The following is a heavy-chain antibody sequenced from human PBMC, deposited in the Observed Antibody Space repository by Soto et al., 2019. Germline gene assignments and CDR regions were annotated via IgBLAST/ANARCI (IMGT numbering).Heavy chain of an antibody. Sequence: ASVKVSCKASGGTFSSYAISWVRQAPGQGLEWMGGIIPIFGTANYAQKFQGRVTITADESTSTAYMELSSLRSEDTAVYYCASPPARYCSGGSCYSIFGYWGQGTLVTVSS. D-gene: IGHD2-15*01. CDR3: ASPPARYCSGGSCYSIFGY. CDR1: GGTFSSYA. CDR2: IIPIFGTA. V-gene: IGHV1-69*13. J-gene: IGHJ4*02.